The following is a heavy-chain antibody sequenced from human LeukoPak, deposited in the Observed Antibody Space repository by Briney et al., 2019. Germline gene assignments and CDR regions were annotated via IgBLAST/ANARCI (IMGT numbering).Heavy chain of an antibody. J-gene: IGHJ4*02. CDR3: AKTRSLASSSWPFDY. D-gene: IGHD6-13*01. Sequence: GGSLRLSCAASGFTFSSYAMSWVRQAPGKGLEWVSAISGSGGSTYYADSVKGRFTISRDNSKNTLYLQMNSLRAEDTAVYYCAKTRSLASSSWPFDYWGQGTLATVSS. CDR2: ISGSGGST. CDR1: GFTFSSYA. V-gene: IGHV3-23*01.